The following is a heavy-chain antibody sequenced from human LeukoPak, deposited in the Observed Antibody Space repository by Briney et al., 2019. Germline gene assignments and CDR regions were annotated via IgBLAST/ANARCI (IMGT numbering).Heavy chain of an antibody. J-gene: IGHJ5*02. CDR2: IKQDGSEK. CDR1: GFTFSSYW. D-gene: IGHD2-2*01. CDR3: ARDAYCSSTSCDHGGYNWFDP. V-gene: IGHV3-7*01. Sequence: PGGSLRLSCAASGFTFSSYWMSWVRQAPGKGLEWVANIKQDGSEKYYVDSVKGRFTISRDNAKNSLYLQMNSLRAEDTAVYYCARDAYCSSTSCDHGGYNWFDPWGQGTLVTVSS.